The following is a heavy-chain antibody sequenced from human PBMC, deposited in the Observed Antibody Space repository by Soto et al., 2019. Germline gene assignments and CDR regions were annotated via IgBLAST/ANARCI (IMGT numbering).Heavy chain of an antibody. Sequence: EVQLLESGGGLVQRGGSLRLSCTTSGFTFSDYAMSWVRLTSGKGLEWVAIISGAGGSIDYADSVKGRFTISRDNSKSTVFLQMNSLRAEDTAIYYCAKVLPRGHFDWWPDYKDVWGKGTTVTFSS. D-gene: IGHD3-9*01. CDR3: AKVLPRGHFDWWPDYKDV. J-gene: IGHJ6*03. CDR2: ISGAGGSI. CDR1: GFTFSDYA. V-gene: IGHV3-23*01.